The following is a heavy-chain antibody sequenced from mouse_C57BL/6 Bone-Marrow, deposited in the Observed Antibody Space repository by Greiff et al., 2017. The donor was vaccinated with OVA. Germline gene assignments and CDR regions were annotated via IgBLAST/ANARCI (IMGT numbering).Heavy chain of an antibody. J-gene: IGHJ4*01. D-gene: IGHD1-1*01. Sequence: QVQLQQSGAELVRPGASVKLSCKASGYTFTDYYINWVKQRPGQGLEWIARIYPGSGNTYYNEKFKGKATLTAEKSSSTAYMQLSSLTSEDSAVYFCARERFPYGSSPYYAMDYWGQGTSVTVSS. CDR2: IYPGSGNT. CDR1: GYTFTDYY. V-gene: IGHV1-76*01. CDR3: ARERFPYGSSPYYAMDY.